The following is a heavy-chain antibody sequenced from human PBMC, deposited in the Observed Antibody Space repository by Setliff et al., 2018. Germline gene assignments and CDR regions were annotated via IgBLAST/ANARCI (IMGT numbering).Heavy chain of an antibody. CDR2: IYYTGST. V-gene: IGHV4-59*01. J-gene: IGHJ4*02. D-gene: IGHD3-16*01. CDR1: GGSLNSYY. Sequence: SETLSLTCTVSGGSLNSYYWSWIRQPPGKGLEWIGYIYYTGSTNYNPSLESRVTISVDTSKNQFSLRLNSATAADTAVYYCARLRGAFDYWGQGTLVTVSS. CDR3: ARLRGAFDY.